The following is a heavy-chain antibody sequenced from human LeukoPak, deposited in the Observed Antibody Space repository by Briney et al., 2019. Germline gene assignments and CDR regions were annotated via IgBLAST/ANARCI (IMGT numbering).Heavy chain of an antibody. CDR1: GFTYSSFN. Sequence: GGSLRLSCAASGFTYSSFNMNWVRHTPGKGLEWISYISSSSSTIYYADSVKGRFTISRDNARSSLYLQMNSLRDEDTAVYYCARYPSVAATGWGRWFDHWGQGTLVTVSS. V-gene: IGHV3-48*02. CDR3: ARYPSVAATGWGRWFDH. D-gene: IGHD6-13*01. CDR2: ISSSSSTI. J-gene: IGHJ5*02.